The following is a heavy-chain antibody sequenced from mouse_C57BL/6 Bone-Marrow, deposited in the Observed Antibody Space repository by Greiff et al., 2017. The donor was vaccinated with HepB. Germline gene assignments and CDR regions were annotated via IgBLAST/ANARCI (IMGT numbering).Heavy chain of an antibody. CDR3: ARWGGGYYFDY. CDR1: GYTFTDYY. V-gene: IGHV1-26*01. D-gene: IGHD1-1*02. CDR2: INPNNGGT. J-gene: IGHJ2*01. Sequence: VQLQQSGPELVKPGASVKISCKASGYTFTDYYMNWVKQSHGKSLEWIGDINPNNGGTSYNQKFKGKATLTVDKSSSTAYMELRSLTSEDSAVYYCARWGGGYYFDYWGQGTTLTVSS.